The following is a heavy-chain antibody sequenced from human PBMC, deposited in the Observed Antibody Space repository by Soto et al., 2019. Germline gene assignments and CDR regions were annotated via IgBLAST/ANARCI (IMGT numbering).Heavy chain of an antibody. J-gene: IGHJ4*02. Sequence: PGGSMRLSCAASGFPISASAMHWVSKASGKGLEWVGRIRSKVNNYATTYAASVNGRFTISRDDSKNTAYLEMNSLKTEDTAVYYCTRFSYSETYFFDYWGQGTVVTVSS. CDR1: GFPISASA. D-gene: IGHD1-26*01. V-gene: IGHV3-73*01. CDR2: IRSKVNNYAT. CDR3: TRFSYSETYFFDY.